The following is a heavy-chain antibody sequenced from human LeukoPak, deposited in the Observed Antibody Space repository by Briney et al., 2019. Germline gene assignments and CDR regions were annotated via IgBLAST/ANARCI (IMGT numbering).Heavy chain of an antibody. CDR3: ARGEYYDILTGTWVPGY. CDR1: GFTFSSYE. J-gene: IGHJ4*02. CDR2: ISSSGSTI. D-gene: IGHD3-9*01. V-gene: IGHV3-48*03. Sequence: QSGGSLRLPCAASGFTFSSYEMNWVRQAPGKGLEWVSYISSSGSTIYYADSVKGRFTISRDNAKNSLYLQMNSLRAEDTAVYYCARGEYYDILTGTWVPGYWGQGTLVTVSS.